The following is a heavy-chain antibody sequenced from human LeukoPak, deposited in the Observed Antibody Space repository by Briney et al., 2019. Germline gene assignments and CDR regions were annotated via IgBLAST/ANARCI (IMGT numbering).Heavy chain of an antibody. CDR1: GLPLSISA. J-gene: IGHJ6*03. Sequence: PGGPLTLSCAPSGLPLSISAIPCLRQAPGRGLAWVSSIICSGTSTYYAASVEGRFTISRDNSKNTLHLKMSSLRAEDTAVYYCAKSALSGSYYMDVWGKGTTVTVSS. V-gene: IGHV3-23*01. D-gene: IGHD5-12*01. CDR3: AKSALSGSYYMDV. CDR2: IICSGTST.